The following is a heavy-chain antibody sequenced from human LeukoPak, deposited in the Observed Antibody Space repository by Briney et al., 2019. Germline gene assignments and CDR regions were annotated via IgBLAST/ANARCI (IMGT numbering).Heavy chain of an antibody. CDR1: GFRFSDFT. D-gene: IGHD3-16*01. V-gene: IGHV3-23*01. J-gene: IGHJ5*02. Sequence: GGSLRLSCAASGFRFSDFTMTWVRQAPGKGPEWVSAIGGRGGSTYYADSLGGRFTISRDNSKDMLYLQMNSLKVEDTATYYCGKEGGAWGEGTKVTVSS. CDR3: GKEGGA. CDR2: IGGRGGST.